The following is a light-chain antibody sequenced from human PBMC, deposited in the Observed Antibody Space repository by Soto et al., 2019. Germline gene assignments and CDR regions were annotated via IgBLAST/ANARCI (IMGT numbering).Light chain of an antibody. CDR3: QQRRNCPMVMT. CDR2: RAY. Sequence: ETTITQSPATPRPSPRERATLSCSASQTVDSNLVWYQQKPGQSPRLLIFRAYTRANGIPARFSGSGSGTDFTLTISSLEPEDLAVYYCQQRRNCPMVMTFGQGTLVE. J-gene: IGKJ5*01. V-gene: IGKV3-15*01. CDR1: QTVDSN.